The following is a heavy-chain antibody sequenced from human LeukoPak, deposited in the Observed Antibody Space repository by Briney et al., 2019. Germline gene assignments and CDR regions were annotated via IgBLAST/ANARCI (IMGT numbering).Heavy chain of an antibody. CDR2: ISGSGSGGST. CDR1: GFTFSSSA. J-gene: IGHJ4*02. V-gene: IGHV3-23*01. D-gene: IGHD3-22*01. CDR3: AKVITMIVVVGEFDY. Sequence: PGGSLRLSCAASGFTFSSSAMSWVRQAPGKGLEWVSSISGSGSGGSTYYADSVKGRFTISRDNSKNTLYLQMNSLRAEDTAVYYCAKVITMIVVVGEFDYWGQGTLVTVSS.